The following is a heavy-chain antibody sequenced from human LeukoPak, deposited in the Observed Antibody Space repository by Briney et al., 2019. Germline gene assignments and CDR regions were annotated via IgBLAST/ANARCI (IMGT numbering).Heavy chain of an antibody. CDR1: GYTFTSYY. D-gene: IGHD3-9*01. Sequence: ASVKVSCKASGYTFTSYYMHWVRQAPGQGLEWMGIINPSGGSTSYAQKFQGRVAMTRDTSTSTVYMELSSLRSEDTAVYYCARGRNFDWLLYYFDYWGQGTLVTVSS. V-gene: IGHV1-46*01. J-gene: IGHJ4*02. CDR3: ARGRNFDWLLYYFDY. CDR2: INPSGGST.